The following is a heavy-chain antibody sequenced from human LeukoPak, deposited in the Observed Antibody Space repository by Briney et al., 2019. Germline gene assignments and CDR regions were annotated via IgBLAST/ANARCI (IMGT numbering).Heavy chain of an antibody. CDR2: ISNDERNK. Sequence: GGSLRLSCAASGFMFTDFAMHWVRQAPGKGLQWVAVISNDERNKYYADSVKGRFTISRDNSNSMVYLQMTSLRLEDTAVYYCATNVRDEYSSGWYPIGYWGQGTLVTVSS. J-gene: IGHJ4*02. V-gene: IGHV3-30*04. CDR1: GFMFTDFA. CDR3: ATNVRDEYSSGWYPIGY. D-gene: IGHD6-19*01.